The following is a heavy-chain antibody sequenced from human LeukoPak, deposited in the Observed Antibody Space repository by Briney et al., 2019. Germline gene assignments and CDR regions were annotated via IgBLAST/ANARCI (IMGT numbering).Heavy chain of an antibody. V-gene: IGHV4-4*09. CDR3: ARDRNPHDY. CDR2: VQSSGRT. Sequence: SETLSLTCTISSGSISDYYWTWLRQAPEKGLEWIGFVQSSGRTDYSPSLRSRVTISLDTSKKQLSLELRSVTAADTAVYYCARDRNPHDYWGQGTLVTVSS. J-gene: IGHJ4*02. CDR1: SGSISDYY. D-gene: IGHD2/OR15-2a*01.